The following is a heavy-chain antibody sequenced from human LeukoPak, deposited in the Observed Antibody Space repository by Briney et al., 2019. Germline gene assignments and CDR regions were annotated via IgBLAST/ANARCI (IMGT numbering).Heavy chain of an antibody. Sequence: PGGSLRLSCAASGFTFSSYGMHWVRQAPGKGLEWVAVISYDGSNKYYADSVKGRFTISRDNSKNTLYLQMNSLRAEDTAVYYCAKTAAVESDYWGQGTLVTVSS. D-gene: IGHD6-19*01. V-gene: IGHV3-30*18. CDR3: AKTAAVESDY. CDR2: ISYDGSNK. J-gene: IGHJ4*02. CDR1: GFTFSSYG.